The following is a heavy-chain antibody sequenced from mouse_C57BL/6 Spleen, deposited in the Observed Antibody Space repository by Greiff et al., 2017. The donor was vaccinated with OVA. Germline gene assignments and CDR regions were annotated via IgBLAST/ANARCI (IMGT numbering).Heavy chain of an antibody. D-gene: IGHD1-1*02. CDR1: GYSITSGYY. V-gene: IGHV3-6*01. J-gene: IGHJ2*01. Sequence: DVQLQESGPGLVKPSQSLSLTCSVTGYSITSGYYWNWIRQFPGNKLEWMGYISYDGSNNYNPSLKNRISITRDTSTNQFFLKLNSVTTEDTATYCCAREDYGPFDYWGQGTTLTVSS. CDR3: AREDYGPFDY. CDR2: ISYDGSN.